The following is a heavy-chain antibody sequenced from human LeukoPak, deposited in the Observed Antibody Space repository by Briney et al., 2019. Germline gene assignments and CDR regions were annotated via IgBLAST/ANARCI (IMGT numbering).Heavy chain of an antibody. V-gene: IGHV3-23*01. D-gene: IGHD6-19*01. Sequence: GGALRLSRAASGFTFSSFALSWVRPAPGKGLEWVSAISGSGGSTYSADSVKGRFTISRDNSKNTLYLQMNSLRAEDTAVYYCAKGGSSGWYKKNFDYWGQGTLVTVSS. J-gene: IGHJ4*02. CDR3: AKGGSSGWYKKNFDY. CDR1: GFTFSSFA. CDR2: ISGSGGST.